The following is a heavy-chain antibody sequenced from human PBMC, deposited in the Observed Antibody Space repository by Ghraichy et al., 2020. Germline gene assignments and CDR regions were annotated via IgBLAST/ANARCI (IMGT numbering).Heavy chain of an antibody. CDR1: GYTFTGYY. CDR2: INPNSGGT. V-gene: IGHV1-2*06. J-gene: IGHJ6*02. Sequence: ASVKVSCKASGYTFTGYYMHWVRQAPGQGLEWMGRINPNSGGTNYAQKFQGRVTMTRDTSISTAYMELSRLRSDDTAVYYCARVKYCSSTSCYGNNYYGMDVWGQGTTVTVSS. D-gene: IGHD2-2*01. CDR3: ARVKYCSSTSCYGNNYYGMDV.